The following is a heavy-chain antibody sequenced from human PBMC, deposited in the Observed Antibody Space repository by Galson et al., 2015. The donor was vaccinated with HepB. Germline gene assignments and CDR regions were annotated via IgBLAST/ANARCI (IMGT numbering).Heavy chain of an antibody. CDR2: ISGSGGST. D-gene: IGHD6-13*01. CDR3: AKGSGVAAGTGTYSMDV. V-gene: IGHV3-23*01. CDR1: GFTFSSYA. Sequence: SLRLSCAASGFTFSSYAMTWVRQAPGKGLEWVSAISGSGGSTYYADSVKGRFTISRDNSKNTLDLQMNSLRADDTAVYYCAKGSGVAAGTGTYSMDVWGKGTTVTVSS. J-gene: IGHJ6*03.